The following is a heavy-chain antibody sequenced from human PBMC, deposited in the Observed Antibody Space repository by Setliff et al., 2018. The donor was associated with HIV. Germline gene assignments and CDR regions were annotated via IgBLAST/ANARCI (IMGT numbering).Heavy chain of an antibody. J-gene: IGHJ5*02. Sequence: KPGGSLRLSCAASGFTFSSYSMNWVRQAPGKGLEWVSSISTSSSFKYYTDSVEGRFTISRDNAKNSLYLQMNSLRAEDTAVYYCARDHRPYFYDKAWFDPWGQGTLVTVSS. CDR2: ISTSSSFK. CDR3: ARDHRPYFYDKAWFDP. CDR1: GFTFSSYS. D-gene: IGHD3-22*01. V-gene: IGHV3-21*01.